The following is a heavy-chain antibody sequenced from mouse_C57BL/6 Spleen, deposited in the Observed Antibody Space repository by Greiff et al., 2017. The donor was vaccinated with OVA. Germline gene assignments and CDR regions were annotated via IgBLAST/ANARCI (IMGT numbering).Heavy chain of an antibody. D-gene: IGHD4-1*01. CDR2: INPSTGGT. CDR3: ALGLDY. Sequence: VQLQQSGPELVKPGASVKISCKASGYSFTGYYMNWVKQSPEKSLEWIGEINPSTGGTTYNQKFKAKATLTVDKSSSTAYMQLKSLTSEDSAVYYCALGLDYWGQGTTLTVSS. CDR1: GYSFTGYY. J-gene: IGHJ2*01. V-gene: IGHV1-42*01.